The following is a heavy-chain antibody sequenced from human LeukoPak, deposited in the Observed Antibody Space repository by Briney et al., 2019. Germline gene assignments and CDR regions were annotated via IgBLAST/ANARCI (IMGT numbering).Heavy chain of an antibody. V-gene: IGHV1-2*02. J-gene: IGHJ6*02. CDR1: GYTFTGYY. D-gene: IGHD6-13*01. CDR2: INPNSGGT. Sequence: ASVKVSCKASGYTFTGYYMHWVRQAPGRGLEWMGWINPNSGGTNYAQKFQGRVTMTRDTSISTAYMELSRLRSDDTAVYYCARDQGAGTDRFWMNYYYGMDVWGQGTTVTVSS. CDR3: ARDQGAGTDRFWMNYYYGMDV.